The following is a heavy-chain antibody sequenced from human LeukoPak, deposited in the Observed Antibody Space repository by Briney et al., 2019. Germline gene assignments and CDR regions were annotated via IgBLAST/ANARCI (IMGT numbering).Heavy chain of an antibody. CDR3: ATDVYAASRGYYGMDV. CDR1: GFTFSSYA. CDR2: ISGSGGST. D-gene: IGHD5/OR15-5a*01. Sequence: PGGSLRLSCAASGFTFSSYAMSWVRQAPGKGLEWVSAISGSGGSTYYADSVKGRCTISRDNSKNTRFLQMNSLRAEDTAVYYCATDVYAASRGYYGMDVWGKGTTVTVSS. V-gene: IGHV3-23*01. J-gene: IGHJ6*04.